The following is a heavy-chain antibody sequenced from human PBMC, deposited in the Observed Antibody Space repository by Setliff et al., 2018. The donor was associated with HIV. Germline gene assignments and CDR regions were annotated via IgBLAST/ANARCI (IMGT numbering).Heavy chain of an antibody. CDR3: ARVGAGYSDYGWFDP. J-gene: IGHJ5*02. CDR2: IYTSGST. V-gene: IGHV4-61*09. D-gene: IGHD2-15*01. Sequence: SETLSLTCTVSGGSISSGSYYWSWIRQPAGKGLEWIGHIYTSGSTNYNPSLKSRVTISVDTSKNQFSLKLSSVTAADTAVYYCARVGAGYSDYGWFDPWGQGTLVTVSS. CDR1: GGSISSGSYY.